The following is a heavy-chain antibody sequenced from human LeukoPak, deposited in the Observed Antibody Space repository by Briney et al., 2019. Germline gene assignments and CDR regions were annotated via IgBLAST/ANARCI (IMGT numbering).Heavy chain of an antibody. CDR1: GYTFTSYA. D-gene: IGHD6-13*01. V-gene: IGHV1-18*01. CDR2: ISAYNGNT. J-gene: IGHJ5*02. Sequence: GASVKVSCKASGYTFTSYAMNWVRQAPGQGLEWMGWISAYNGNTNYAQKLQGRVTMTTDTSTSTAYMELRSLRSDDTAVYYCARTDYSSSWEFDPWGQGTLVTVSS. CDR3: ARTDYSSSWEFDP.